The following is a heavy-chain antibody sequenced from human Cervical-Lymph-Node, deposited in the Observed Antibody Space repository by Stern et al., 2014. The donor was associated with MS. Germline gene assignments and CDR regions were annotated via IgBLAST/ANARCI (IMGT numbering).Heavy chain of an antibody. CDR3: ARDADGYGDYADAFDI. Sequence: VHLVQSGAEVKKPGASVKVSCKASGYTFTSYYMHWVRQAPGQGLEWMGIINPSGGSTSYAQKFQGRVTMTRDTSTSTVYMELSSLRSEDTAVYYCARDADGYGDYADAFDIWGQGTMVTVSS. CDR2: INPSGGST. J-gene: IGHJ3*02. D-gene: IGHD4-17*01. V-gene: IGHV1-46*01. CDR1: GYTFTSYY.